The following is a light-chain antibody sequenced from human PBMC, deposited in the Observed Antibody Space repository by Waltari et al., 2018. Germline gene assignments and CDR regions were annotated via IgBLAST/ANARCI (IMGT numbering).Light chain of an antibody. Sequence: DIQMTQSPSSLSSSVGDRVTISCQASRNLKNHLNWYQQKPGKDPTLLNYDASNLKIGVPSTFSGRGSGTQFTLTISSLQLEDDATYYCQQYDDFTPYNFGQGTKVEI. CDR1: RNLKNH. CDR2: DAS. J-gene: IGKJ2*01. V-gene: IGKV1-33*01. CDR3: QQYDDFTPYN.